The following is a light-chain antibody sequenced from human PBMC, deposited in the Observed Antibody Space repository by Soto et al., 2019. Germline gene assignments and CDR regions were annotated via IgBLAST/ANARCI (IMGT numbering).Light chain of an antibody. V-gene: IGLV2-14*01. J-gene: IGLJ1*01. Sequence: QSVLTQPASVSGSPGQSITISCTGTSSDVGAFIYVSWYQQHPGKAPKLMIYDVNNRPSGVSNRFSGSKSGHTASLTISGLQAEDEADYYCSSYTTSSSYVFGAGTKVTVL. CDR3: SSYTTSSSYV. CDR2: DVN. CDR1: SSDVGAFIY.